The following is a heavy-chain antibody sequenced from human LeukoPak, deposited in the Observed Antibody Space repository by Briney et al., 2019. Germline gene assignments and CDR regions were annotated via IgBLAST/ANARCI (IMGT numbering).Heavy chain of an antibody. CDR1: GGSISSGGYS. Sequence: SETLSLTCAVSGGSISSGGYSWSWIRQPPGKGLEWIGYIYHSGSIYYNPSLKSRVTISVDRSKNQFSLKLSSVTAADTAVYYCARVSYYYYGMDVWGQGTTVTVSS. J-gene: IGHJ6*02. CDR3: ARVSYYYYGMDV. CDR2: IYHSGSI. V-gene: IGHV4-30-2*01.